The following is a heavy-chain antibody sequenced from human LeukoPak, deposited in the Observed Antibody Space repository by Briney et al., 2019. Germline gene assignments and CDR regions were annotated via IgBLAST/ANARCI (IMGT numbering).Heavy chain of an antibody. CDR3: ARDFSYDSSDYPP. V-gene: IGHV4-61*02. J-gene: IGHJ5*02. CDR2: IYTSGST. D-gene: IGHD3-22*01. Sequence: SETLSLTCTVSAGSISSGSYYWSWIRQPAGKGLEWIGRIYTSGSTNYNPSLKSRVTISVDTSKNQFSLKLSSVTAADTAVYYCARDFSYDSSDYPPWGQGTLVTVSS. CDR1: AGSISSGSYY.